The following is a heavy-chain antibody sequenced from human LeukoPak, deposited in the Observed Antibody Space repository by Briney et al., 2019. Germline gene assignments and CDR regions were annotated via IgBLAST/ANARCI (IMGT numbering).Heavy chain of an antibody. CDR2: IYYSGST. V-gene: IGHV4-39*07. CDR1: GGSISSSSYY. D-gene: IGHD6-13*01. CDR3: ARGDSSWYHY. J-gene: IGHJ4*02. Sequence: SETLSLTCTVSGGSISSSSYYWGWIRQPPGKGLEWIGSIYYSGSTYYNPSLKSRVTISVDTSKNQFSLKLSSVTAADTAVYYCARGDSSWYHYWGQGTLVTVSS.